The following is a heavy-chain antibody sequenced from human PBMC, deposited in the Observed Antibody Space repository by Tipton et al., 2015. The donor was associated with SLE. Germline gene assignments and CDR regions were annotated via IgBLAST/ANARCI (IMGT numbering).Heavy chain of an antibody. D-gene: IGHD6-13*01. V-gene: IGHV3-21*01. CDR2: ISSSSSYI. CDR3: ARPGIAAAGTGGFDY. CDR1: GFTFSSYW. J-gene: IGHJ4*02. Sequence: SLRLSCAASGFTFSSYWMHWVRQAPGKGLEWVSSISSSSSYIYYADSVKGRFTISRDNAKNSLYLQMNSLRAEDTAVYYCARPGIAAAGTGGFDYWGQGTLVTVSS.